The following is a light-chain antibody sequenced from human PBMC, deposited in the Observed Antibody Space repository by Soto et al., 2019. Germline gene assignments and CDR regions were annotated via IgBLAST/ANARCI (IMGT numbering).Light chain of an antibody. CDR1: SSDVGDYNY. CDR2: DVS. V-gene: IGLV2-11*01. J-gene: IGLJ2*01. CDR3: CSYAGSYNVV. Sequence: QPVLTQPRSVSGSPGQSVTISCTGTSSDVGDYNYVSWYQQHPGKAPKLMIYDVSKRPSGVPDRFSGSKSGNTASLTISGLQAEDEADYYCCSYAGSYNVVFGGGTKLTVL.